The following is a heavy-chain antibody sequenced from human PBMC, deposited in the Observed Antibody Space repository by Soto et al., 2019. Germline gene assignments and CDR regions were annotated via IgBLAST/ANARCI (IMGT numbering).Heavy chain of an antibody. Sequence: GASVKVSCKASGYTFTSYGISWVRQAPGQGLEWMGWISAYNGNTNYAQKLQGRVTMTTDTSTSTAYMELRSLRSDDTAVYYCARDLSQWLVTYYYGMDVWGQGTTVPVSS. CDR3: ARDLSQWLVTYYYGMDV. D-gene: IGHD6-19*01. CDR1: GYTFTSYG. CDR2: ISAYNGNT. J-gene: IGHJ6*02. V-gene: IGHV1-18*04.